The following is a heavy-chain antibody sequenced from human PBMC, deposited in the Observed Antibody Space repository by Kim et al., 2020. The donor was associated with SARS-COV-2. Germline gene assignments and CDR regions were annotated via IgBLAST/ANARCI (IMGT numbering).Heavy chain of an antibody. V-gene: IGHV3-21*06. D-gene: IGHD1-26*01. CDR1: GFAFSSYA. CDR3: ARALSGTYLVDY. J-gene: IGHJ4*02. Sequence: WGSLRLSCAASGFAFSSYALSWVRQAPGKGLEWVSSISTSSTFTYYADSLKGRFTISRDNSKNSLYLQMNSLTAEDTAVYFCARALSGTYLVDYWGQGALVTVSS. CDR2: ISTSSTFT.